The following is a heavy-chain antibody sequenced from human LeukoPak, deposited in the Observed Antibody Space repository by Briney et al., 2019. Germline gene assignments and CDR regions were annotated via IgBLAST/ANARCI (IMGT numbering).Heavy chain of an antibody. J-gene: IGHJ4*02. CDR2: IETSGST. D-gene: IGHD2-8*02. V-gene: IGHV4-59*01. Sequence: PSETLSLTCTVSGGSISSYYWSWIRQPPGKGLERIGYIETSGSTNYNPSLKSRVTISVDASKSQFSLNLNSVNAADTAVYYCARVRGSGGNYKFDYWGQGTLVTVSS. CDR3: ARVRGSGGNYKFDY. CDR1: GGSISSYY.